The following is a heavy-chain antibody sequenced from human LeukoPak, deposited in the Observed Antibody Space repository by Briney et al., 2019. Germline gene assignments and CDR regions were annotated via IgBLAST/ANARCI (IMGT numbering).Heavy chain of an antibody. V-gene: IGHV3-48*01. Sequence: GGSLRLSCAASGFTFSAYSMDWIRQAPGKGLEWISYISGSGRSIFSADSVRGRFTISRVNANNSLFLQMNSLRAEDTAVYYCARGRYYDTSAYNYFDPWGQGALVTVSS. J-gene: IGHJ5*02. CDR2: ISGSGRSI. CDR3: ARGRYYDTSAYNYFDP. CDR1: GFTFSAYS. D-gene: IGHD3-22*01.